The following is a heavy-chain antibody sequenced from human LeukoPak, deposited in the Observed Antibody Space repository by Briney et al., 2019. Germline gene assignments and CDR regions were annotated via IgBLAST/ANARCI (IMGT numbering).Heavy chain of an antibody. J-gene: IGHJ6*03. D-gene: IGHD4-17*01. CDR1: GFTFSSYA. CDR3: ARASNPYGDYVEYYYYMDV. V-gene: IGHV3-64*01. Sequence: GGSLRLSCTASGFTFSSYAMHWVRQAPGKGLEYVSAISSNGGSTYYANSVKGRFTISRDNSKNTLYLQMGSLRAEDMAVYYCARASNPYGDYVEYYYYMDVWGKGTTVTVSS. CDR2: ISSNGGST.